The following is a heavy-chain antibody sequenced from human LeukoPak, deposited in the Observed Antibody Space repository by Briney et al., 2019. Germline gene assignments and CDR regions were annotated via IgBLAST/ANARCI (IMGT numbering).Heavy chain of an antibody. CDR3: AQTGKSSYDN. D-gene: IGHD3-10*01. Sequence: PGGSLRLSCAASGFTFSTYAMSWVRQAPGKGLEWVSSISSSSGTIYSTDSVKGRFTISRDNSKNTLYLQMNSLRAEDTAVYYCAQTGKSSYDNWGQGTLVTVSS. CDR1: GFTFSTYA. CDR2: ISSSSGTI. V-gene: IGHV3-23*01. J-gene: IGHJ4*02.